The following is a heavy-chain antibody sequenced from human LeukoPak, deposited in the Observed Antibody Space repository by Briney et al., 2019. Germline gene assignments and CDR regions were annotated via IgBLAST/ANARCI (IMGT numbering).Heavy chain of an antibody. D-gene: IGHD4-11*01. V-gene: IGHV3-48*03. Sequence: GGSLRLSCAASGFTFSSYEMNWVRQAPGKGLEWVSYISSSGSTIYYADSVTGRFTISRDNAKSSLYLQMNSLRAEDTAVYYCATETPAVATFVGYWGQGNLVTVSS. CDR3: ATETPAVATFVGY. CDR1: GFTFSSYE. J-gene: IGHJ4*02. CDR2: ISSSGSTI.